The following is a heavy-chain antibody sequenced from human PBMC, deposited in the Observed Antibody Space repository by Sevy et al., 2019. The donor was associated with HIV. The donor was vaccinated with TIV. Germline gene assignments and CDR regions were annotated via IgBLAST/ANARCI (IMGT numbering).Heavy chain of an antibody. V-gene: IGHV1-8*01. CDR3: ARGVWREQLVEYNWFDP. D-gene: IGHD6-6*01. Sequence: ASVKVSCKASGYTFTSYDINWVRQATGQGLEWMGWMNPNSGNTGYAQKFQGRVTMTRNTSISTAYMELSSLRSEDTAVYYCARGVWREQLVEYNWFDPWGQGTLVTVSS. CDR2: MNPNSGNT. J-gene: IGHJ5*02. CDR1: GYTFTSYD.